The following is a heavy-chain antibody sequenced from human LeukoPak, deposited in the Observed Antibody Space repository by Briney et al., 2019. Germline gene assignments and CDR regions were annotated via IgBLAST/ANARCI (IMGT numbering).Heavy chain of an antibody. CDR2: INHSGST. D-gene: IGHD3-3*01. Sequence: SETLSLTCGVYGGSFSGYYWSWIRQPPGKGLERIGEINHSGSTNYNPSLKSRVTISVDTSKNQFSLKLSSVTAADTAVYYCARGYFWSGLDYWGQGTLVTVSS. V-gene: IGHV4-34*01. J-gene: IGHJ4*02. CDR1: GGSFSGYY. CDR3: ARGYFWSGLDY.